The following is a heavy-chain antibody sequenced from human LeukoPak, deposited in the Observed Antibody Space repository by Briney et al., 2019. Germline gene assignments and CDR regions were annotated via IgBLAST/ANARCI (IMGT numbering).Heavy chain of an antibody. Sequence: ASVKVSCKASGGTFSSYAISWVRQAPGQGLEWMGGIIPIFGTANYAQKFQGRVTITTDESTSTAYMELSSLRSEDTAVYYCAREGEGYCSSTSCWVWFDPWGQGILVTVSS. D-gene: IGHD2-2*01. V-gene: IGHV1-69*05. CDR2: IIPIFGTA. CDR3: AREGEGYCSSTSCWVWFDP. J-gene: IGHJ5*02. CDR1: GGTFSSYA.